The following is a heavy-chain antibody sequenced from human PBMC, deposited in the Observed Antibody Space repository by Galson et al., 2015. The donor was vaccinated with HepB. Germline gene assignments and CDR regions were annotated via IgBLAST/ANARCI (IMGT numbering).Heavy chain of an antibody. CDR1: GGTFSSYA. J-gene: IGHJ3*02. D-gene: IGHD5-24*01. V-gene: IGHV1-69*13. Sequence: SVKVSCKASGGTFSSYAISWVRQAPGQGLEWMGGIIPIFGTANYAQKFQGRVTITADESTSTAYMELSSLRSEDTAVYYCAREGPEMGPSDAFDIWGQGTMVTVSS. CDR2: IIPIFGTA. CDR3: AREGPEMGPSDAFDI.